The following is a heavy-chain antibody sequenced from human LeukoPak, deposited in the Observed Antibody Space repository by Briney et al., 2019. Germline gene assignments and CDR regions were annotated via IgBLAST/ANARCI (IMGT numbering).Heavy chain of an antibody. V-gene: IGHV3-9*01. CDR3: AKGRGFFEGACFDY. Sequence: GGSLRLSCAASGFTFDDYAMHWVRQAPGKGLEWVSGISWNSGSIGYADSVKGRFTISRDNAKNSLYLQMNSLRAEDTALYYCAKGRGFFEGACFDYWGRGTLVTVSS. CDR2: ISWNSGSI. D-gene: IGHD3-3*01. CDR1: GFTFDDYA. J-gene: IGHJ4*02.